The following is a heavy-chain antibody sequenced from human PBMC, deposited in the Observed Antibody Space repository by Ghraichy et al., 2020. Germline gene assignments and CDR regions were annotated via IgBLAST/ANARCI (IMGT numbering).Heavy chain of an antibody. Sequence: ASVKVSCKVSGYTLTELSMHWVRQAPGKGLEWMGGFDPEDGETIYAQKFQGRVTMTEDTSTDTVYMELSSLRSEDTAVYYCATKSQLYFWFFDYWGQGTLVTVSS. CDR2: FDPEDGET. V-gene: IGHV1-24*01. J-gene: IGHJ4*02. D-gene: IGHD2-2*02. CDR1: GYTLTELS. CDR3: ATKSQLYFWFFDY.